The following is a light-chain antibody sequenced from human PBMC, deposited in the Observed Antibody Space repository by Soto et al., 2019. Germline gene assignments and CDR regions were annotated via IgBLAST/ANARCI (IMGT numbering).Light chain of an antibody. V-gene: IGKV3-20*01. CDR3: QQYSSSPWT. CDR2: GAS. CDR1: QSVNNNY. Sequence: EIVLTQSPGTLSLSPGERATLSCRASQSVNNNYLAWYQQKPGGAPRLLIYGASSRAAGIPARFGGSGSGTDVTLTISRLEPEDLAVYFCQQYSSSPWTFGQGAKVEIK. J-gene: IGKJ1*01.